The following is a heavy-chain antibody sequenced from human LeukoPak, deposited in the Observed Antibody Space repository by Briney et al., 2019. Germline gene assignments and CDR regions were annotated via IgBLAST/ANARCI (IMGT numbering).Heavy chain of an antibody. D-gene: IGHD4-17*01. Sequence: KPSETLSLTCTVSGGSISSYYWSWIRQPPGKGLEWIGYIYYSGSTNYNPSLKSRVTISVDTSKNQFSLKLSSVTAADTAVYYCARVMTTVITHWFDPWGQGTLVTVSS. V-gene: IGHV4-59*08. CDR2: IYYSGST. CDR3: ARVMTTVITHWFDP. CDR1: GGSISSYY. J-gene: IGHJ5*02.